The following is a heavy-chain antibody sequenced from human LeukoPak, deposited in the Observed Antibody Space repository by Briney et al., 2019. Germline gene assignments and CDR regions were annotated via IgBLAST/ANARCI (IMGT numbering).Heavy chain of an antibody. CDR1: IGSFSRGGYS. D-gene: IGHD4-23*01. V-gene: IGHV4-30-2*01. CDR2: IYHSGST. J-gene: IGHJ4*02. Sequence: SQTLSLTCALSIGSFSRGGYSWSWIRQPPGKGLEWIGYIYHSGSTYYNPSLKSRVTISVDRSKNQFSLKLSSVTAADTAVYYCARGRTTVVTPYYFDYWGQGTLVTVSS. CDR3: ARGRTTVVTPYYFDY.